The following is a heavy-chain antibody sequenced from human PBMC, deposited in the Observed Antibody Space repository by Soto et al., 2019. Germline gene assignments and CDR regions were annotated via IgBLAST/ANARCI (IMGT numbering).Heavy chain of an antibody. CDR2: MNPNSGNT. J-gene: IGHJ3*02. Sequence: ASVKVSCKASGYTFTSYDINWVRQATGQGLEWMGWMNPNSGNTGYAQKFQGRVTMTRNTSISTAYMELSSLRSEDTAAYYCARLKGSYRYDAFDIWGQGTMVTVS. CDR1: GYTFTSYD. CDR3: ARLKGSYRYDAFDI. D-gene: IGHD3-16*02. V-gene: IGHV1-8*01.